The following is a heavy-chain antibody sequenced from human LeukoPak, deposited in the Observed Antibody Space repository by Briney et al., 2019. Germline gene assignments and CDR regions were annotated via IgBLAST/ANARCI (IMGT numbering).Heavy chain of an antibody. V-gene: IGHV3-11*01. D-gene: IGHD3-22*01. J-gene: IGHJ2*01. CDR2: ISSSGSTI. Sequence: PGGSLRLSCAASGLRFSDYYMSWIRQAPGKGLEWVSYISSSGSTIYYADSVKGRFTISRDNAKNSLYLQMNRLRAEDTAVYYCPRDWYYYDSSGYLRGSYWYFDLWGRGTLVTVSS. CDR1: GLRFSDYY. CDR3: PRDWYYYDSSGYLRGSYWYFDL.